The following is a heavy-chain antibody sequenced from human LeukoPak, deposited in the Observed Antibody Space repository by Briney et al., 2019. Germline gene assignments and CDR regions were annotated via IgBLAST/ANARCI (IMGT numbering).Heavy chain of an antibody. Sequence: SETLSLTCTVSGGSISSYYWSWIRQPPGQGLEWIGYIYYSGSTNYNPSLKSRVTISVDTSKNQLSLNLSSVTAADTAVYYCARESPGRDKYFQHWGQGTLVTVSS. CDR1: GGSISSYY. D-gene: IGHD2-15*01. CDR2: IYYSGST. CDR3: ARESPGRDKYFQH. J-gene: IGHJ1*01. V-gene: IGHV4-59*12.